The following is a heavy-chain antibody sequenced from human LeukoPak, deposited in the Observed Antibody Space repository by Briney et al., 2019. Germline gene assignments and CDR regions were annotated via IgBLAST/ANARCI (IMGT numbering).Heavy chain of an antibody. CDR2: IIPIFGTA. D-gene: IGHD3-22*01. V-gene: IGHV1-69*13. CDR3: AVGGLDYYDSSGYFDY. J-gene: IGHJ4*02. Sequence: SVKVSCKASGGTFSSYAISWVRQAPGQGLEWMGGIIPIFGTANYAQKFQGRVTITADESTSTAYMELSSLRSEDTAVYYCAVGGLDYYDSSGYFDYWGQGTLVTVSS. CDR1: GGTFSSYA.